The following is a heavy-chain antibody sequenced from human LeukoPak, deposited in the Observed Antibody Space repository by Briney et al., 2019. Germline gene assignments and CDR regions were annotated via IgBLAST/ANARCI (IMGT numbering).Heavy chain of an antibody. CDR2: IYPGDSDT. Sequence: GESLKISCKGSGYSFTSYWIGWVRQMPGKGLEWMGIIYPGDSDTRYSPSFQGQVTISADKSISTAYLQWSSLKASDIAMYYCARLMSAAGTGYYFDYWGQGTLVTVSS. V-gene: IGHV5-51*01. D-gene: IGHD6-13*01. J-gene: IGHJ4*02. CDR3: ARLMSAAGTGYYFDY. CDR1: GYSFTSYW.